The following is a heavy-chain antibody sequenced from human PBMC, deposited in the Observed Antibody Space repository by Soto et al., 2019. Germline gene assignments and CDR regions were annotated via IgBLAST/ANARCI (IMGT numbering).Heavy chain of an antibody. CDR3: AHAYGGTSWPNDAFDV. J-gene: IGHJ3*01. D-gene: IGHD2-2*01. V-gene: IGHV2-5*02. Sequence: QITLKESGPTLVKPTQTLTLTCTFSGFSLSADGVGVGWIRQPPGKALEWLALIYWDDDKRYRPSLKSRLTSTKXTXKXXVVLTMPNMDPVDTATYYCAHAYGGTSWPNDAFDVWGQGTVVTVSS. CDR2: IYWDDDK. CDR1: GFSLSADGVG.